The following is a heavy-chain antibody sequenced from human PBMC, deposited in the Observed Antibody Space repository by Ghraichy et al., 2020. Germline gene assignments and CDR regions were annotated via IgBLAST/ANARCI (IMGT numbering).Heavy chain of an antibody. Sequence: GGSLRLSCAASGFTFSDYSMHWVRQAPGKGLEWVALISWHGDITYYADSVKGRFTVSRDNRKDSLYLQMNSLRPEDTALYYCARAIRDLGHYFYYGMDVWGQGTTVTVSS. CDR1: GFTFSDYS. CDR2: ISWHGDIT. V-gene: IGHV3-43*01. D-gene: IGHD3-16*01. J-gene: IGHJ6*02. CDR3: ARAIRDLGHYFYYGMDV.